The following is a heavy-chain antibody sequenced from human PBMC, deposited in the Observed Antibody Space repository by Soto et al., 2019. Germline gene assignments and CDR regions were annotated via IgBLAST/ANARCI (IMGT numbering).Heavy chain of an antibody. CDR1: GFTFSSYA. Sequence: EVQLVESGGGLVQPGGSLRLSCAASGFTFSSYAMHWVRQAPGKGPEYVSAISSNGGSTYYANSVKGRFTISRDNSKNTLYLQMGSLRAEDMAVYYCAREATSYYYYYMDVWGKGTTVTVSS. J-gene: IGHJ6*03. CDR3: AREATSYYYYYMDV. CDR2: ISSNGGST. V-gene: IGHV3-64*01.